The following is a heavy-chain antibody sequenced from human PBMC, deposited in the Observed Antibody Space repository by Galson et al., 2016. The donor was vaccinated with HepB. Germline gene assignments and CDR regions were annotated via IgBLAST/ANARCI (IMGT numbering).Heavy chain of an antibody. CDR1: GLDFRRYW. Sequence: SLRLSCAVSGLDFRRYWMHWVRQTPGKGLVWVSRINADGTATGYADSVKGRLTISRDDAKNTLYLQMNSLRVEDTAVYYCAKSSRGYCVGGSCQWFYFDSWGHGTLVTVSS. V-gene: IGHV3-74*01. CDR2: INADGTAT. CDR3: AKSSRGYCVGGSCQWFYFDS. D-gene: IGHD2-15*01. J-gene: IGHJ4*01.